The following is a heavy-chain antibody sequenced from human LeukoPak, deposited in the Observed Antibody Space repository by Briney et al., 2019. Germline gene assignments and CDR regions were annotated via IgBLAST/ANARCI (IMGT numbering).Heavy chain of an antibody. J-gene: IGHJ6*03. CDR3: ARDSTPEGDKTPEDYYYYMDV. Sequence: GASVKVSCKASGGTFSGYAISWVRQAPGQGLEWMGGIIPIFGTANYAQKFQGRVTITADESTSTAYMELSSLRSEDTAVYYCARDSTPEGDKTPEDYYYYMDVWGKGTTVTVSS. CDR2: IIPIFGTA. CDR1: GGTFSGYA. V-gene: IGHV1-69*13. D-gene: IGHD1-14*01.